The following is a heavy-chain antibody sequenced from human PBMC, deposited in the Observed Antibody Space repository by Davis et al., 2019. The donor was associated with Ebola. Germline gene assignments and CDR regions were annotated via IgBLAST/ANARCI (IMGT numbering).Heavy chain of an antibody. Sequence: PGGSLRLSCTASGLTLINYAMTWVRQAPGKGLEWVSSISGESGSSYYADSVRGRFTIFRDNSKNTLYLQMNSLRADDTAVYYCARPIVTSTNRPDYWGQGTLVTVSS. CDR2: ISGESGSS. CDR3: ARPIVTSTNRPDY. CDR1: GLTLINYA. J-gene: IGHJ4*02. D-gene: IGHD1-26*01. V-gene: IGHV3-23*01.